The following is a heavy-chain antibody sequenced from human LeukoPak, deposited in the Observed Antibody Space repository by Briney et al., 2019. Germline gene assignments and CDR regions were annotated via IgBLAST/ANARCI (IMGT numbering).Heavy chain of an antibody. V-gene: IGHV4-59*12. CDR3: ARGPSGSYYNYFDY. CDR2: IYYSGST. D-gene: IGHD1-26*01. CDR1: GGSISSYY. J-gene: IGHJ4*02. Sequence: PSETLSLTCTVYGGSISSYYWSWIRQPPGKGLEWIGYIYYSGSTNYNPSLESRVTISVDTSKNQFSLKLSSVAAADTAVYYCARGPSGSYYNYFDYWGQGTLVTVSS.